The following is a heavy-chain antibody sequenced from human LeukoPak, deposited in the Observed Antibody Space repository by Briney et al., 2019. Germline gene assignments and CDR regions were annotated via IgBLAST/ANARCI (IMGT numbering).Heavy chain of an antibody. CDR2: ISSSSSYI. V-gene: IGHV3-21*01. Sequence: GGSLRLSCAASRFTFSSYSMNWVRQAPGKGLEWVSSISSSSSYIYYADSVKGRFTISRDNAKNSLYLQMNSLRAEDTAVYYCATNSVAGAGSYDYWGQGTLVTVSS. D-gene: IGHD6-19*01. CDR3: ATNSVAGAGSYDY. CDR1: RFTFSSYS. J-gene: IGHJ4*02.